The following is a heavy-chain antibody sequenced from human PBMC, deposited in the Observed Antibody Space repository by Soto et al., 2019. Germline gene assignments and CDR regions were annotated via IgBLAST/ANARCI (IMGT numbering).Heavy chain of an antibody. J-gene: IGHJ6*01. Sequence: EVQLVESGGGLVQPGGSLRLSCAASGFTFSNYWIHWVRQAPGKGLVWVSRIKGDGSRIDYADSVKGRFTISRDNAKNTVYVQMNSLGDEDAAVYYCARGLPGYYDKDVWGQGTTVTVSS. CDR1: GFTFSNYW. CDR2: IKGDGSRI. CDR3: ARGLPGYYDKDV. D-gene: IGHD4-17*01. V-gene: IGHV3-74*01.